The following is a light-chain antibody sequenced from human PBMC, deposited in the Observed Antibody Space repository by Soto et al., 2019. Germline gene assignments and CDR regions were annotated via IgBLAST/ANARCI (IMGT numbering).Light chain of an antibody. J-gene: IGLJ2*01. V-gene: IGLV2-8*01. Sequence: QSALTQPPSASGSPGQSVTISCTGSSSDVGGYNYVSWYQQHPGKAPKLMIYEVSKRPSGVPDRLSGSKSGNTASLTVSGLQAEDEADYSCSSYGGSNNVVFGGGTKVTVL. CDR3: SSYGGSNNVV. CDR1: SSDVGGYNY. CDR2: EVS.